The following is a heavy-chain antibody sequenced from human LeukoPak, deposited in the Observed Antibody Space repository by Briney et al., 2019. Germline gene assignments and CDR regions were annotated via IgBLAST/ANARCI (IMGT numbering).Heavy chain of an antibody. J-gene: IGHJ4*02. D-gene: IGHD6-19*01. V-gene: IGHV1-2*02. CDR3: ARNSELLVYYFDY. CDR2: INPNSGGT. Sequence: ASVKVSCKASGYTFTGYYMHWVRQAPGQGLEWMGWINPNSGGTNYAQKFQGRVTMTRDTSISTAYMELSRLRSDDTAVYYCARNSELLVYYFDYWGQGTLVTVSS. CDR1: GYTFTGYY.